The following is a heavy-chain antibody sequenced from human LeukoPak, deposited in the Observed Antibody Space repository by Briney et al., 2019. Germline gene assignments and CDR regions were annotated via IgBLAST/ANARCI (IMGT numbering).Heavy chain of an antibody. D-gene: IGHD3-10*01. CDR2: INAGNGNT. CDR1: GYTFTSYG. Sequence: ASVKVSCKASGYTFTSYGISWVRQAPGQRLEWMGWINAGNGNTKYSQKFQGRVTITRDTSASTAYMELSSLRSEDTAVYYCARSYYYGSGSYYYYYGMDVWGQGTTVTVSS. CDR3: ARSYYYGSGSYYYYYGMDV. V-gene: IGHV1-3*01. J-gene: IGHJ6*02.